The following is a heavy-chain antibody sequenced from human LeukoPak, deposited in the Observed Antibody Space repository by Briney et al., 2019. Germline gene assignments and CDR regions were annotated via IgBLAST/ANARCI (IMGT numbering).Heavy chain of an antibody. CDR3: ARVGDILTGYYNWVDY. CDR2: INHSGST. CDR1: GGSISSGVYY. D-gene: IGHD3-9*01. V-gene: IGHV4-31*03. Sequence: SETLSLTCTVSGGSISSGVYYWSWIRQHPGKGLEWIGEINHSGSTNYNPSLKSRVTISVDTSKNQFSLKLSSVTAADTAVYYCARVGDILTGYYNWVDYWGQGTLVTVSS. J-gene: IGHJ4*02.